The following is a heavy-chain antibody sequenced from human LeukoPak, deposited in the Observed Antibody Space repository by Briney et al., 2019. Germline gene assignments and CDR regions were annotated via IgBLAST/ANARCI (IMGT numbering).Heavy chain of an antibody. Sequence: SETLSLTCTVSGGSMSSFYWTWIRQAPGKGLECIGFIYYTGSTTYNPSLGSRVTISIDTSKNQFSLMLSSVTAADTAVYYCARGGWSVDYGGQGTLVTVSS. CDR3: ARGGWSVDY. CDR1: GGSMSSFY. V-gene: IGHV4-59*01. CDR2: IYYTGST. J-gene: IGHJ4*01. D-gene: IGHD6-19*01.